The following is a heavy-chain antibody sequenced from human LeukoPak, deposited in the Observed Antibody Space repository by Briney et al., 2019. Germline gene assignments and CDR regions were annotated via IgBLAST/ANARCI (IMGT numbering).Heavy chain of an antibody. CDR3: ARGGLSGSYS. Sequence: SETLSLTCAVYGGSFSGYYWSWIRQPPGKGLEWIGEINHSGSTNYNPSLKSRVTTSVDTSKNQFSLKLSSVTAADTAVYYCARGGLSGSYSWGQGTLVTVSS. CDR2: INHSGST. V-gene: IGHV4-34*01. J-gene: IGHJ5*02. CDR1: GGSFSGYY. D-gene: IGHD3-10*01.